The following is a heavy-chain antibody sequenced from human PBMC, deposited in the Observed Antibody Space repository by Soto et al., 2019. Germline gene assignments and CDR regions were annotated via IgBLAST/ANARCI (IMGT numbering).Heavy chain of an antibody. Sequence: SVKVSCKASGYTFINYYMHWVRQAPGQGLEWMGGIIPIFGTANYAQKFQGRVTITADESTSTAYMELSSLRSEDTAVYYCARDRGPVLGMDVWGQGTTVTVSS. V-gene: IGHV1-69*13. CDR1: GYTFINYY. CDR3: ARDRGPVLGMDV. CDR2: IIPIFGTA. D-gene: IGHD1-20*01. J-gene: IGHJ6*02.